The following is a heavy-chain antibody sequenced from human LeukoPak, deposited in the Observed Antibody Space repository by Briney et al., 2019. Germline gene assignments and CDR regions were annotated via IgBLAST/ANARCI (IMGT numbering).Heavy chain of an antibody. V-gene: IGHV1-18*01. D-gene: IGHD2-15*01. CDR3: ARDRVSERGLLRAFDI. Sequence: KFQGRVTMTTDTSTSTAYMELRSLRSDDTAVYYCARDRVSERGLLRAFDIWGQGTLVTVSS. J-gene: IGHJ3*02.